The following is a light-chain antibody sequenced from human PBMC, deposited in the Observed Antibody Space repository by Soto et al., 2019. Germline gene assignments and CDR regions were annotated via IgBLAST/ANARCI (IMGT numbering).Light chain of an antibody. CDR1: QSVSIK. V-gene: IGKV3-15*01. Sequence: EIVTTQSPDRLSVSPGERGGLCCRASQSVSIKLAWYQQKPGQAPRLLIYDTSTRATGIPARFSGSGSGTEFTLTISRLQSEDLAVYYCQQYNNWPPITVGQGPRLEIK. CDR3: QQYNNWPPIT. CDR2: DTS. J-gene: IGKJ5*01.